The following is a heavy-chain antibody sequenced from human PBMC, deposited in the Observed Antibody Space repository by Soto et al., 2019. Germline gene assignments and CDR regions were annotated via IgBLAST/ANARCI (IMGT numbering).Heavy chain of an antibody. CDR3: AKGGRADYYDSSGYLDY. Sequence: PGGSLRLSCAASAFTFSSYAMSWVRQAPGKGLEWVSVISGSGGSTYYADSVKGRFTISRDNSKNTLFLQMSSLRAEDTAVYYCAKGGRADYYDSSGYLDYWGHGTLVTVS. CDR1: AFTFSSYA. D-gene: IGHD3-22*01. J-gene: IGHJ4*01. CDR2: ISGSGGST. V-gene: IGHV3-23*01.